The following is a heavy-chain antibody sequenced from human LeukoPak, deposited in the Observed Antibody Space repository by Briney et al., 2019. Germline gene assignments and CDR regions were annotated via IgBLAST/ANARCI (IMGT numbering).Heavy chain of an antibody. D-gene: IGHD3-22*01. CDR2: ISGSGGST. CDR3: AKGXLYYYDSSGYSDY. J-gene: IGHJ4*02. Sequence: PGGSLRLSCAASGFTFSSYAMSWVRQAPGKGLEWVSGISGSGGSTYYADSVKGRVTISRDNSKNTLYLQMNSLRAEDTAVDYCAKGXLYYYDSSGYSDYWGQGTLVTVSS. V-gene: IGHV3-23*01. CDR1: GFTFSSYA.